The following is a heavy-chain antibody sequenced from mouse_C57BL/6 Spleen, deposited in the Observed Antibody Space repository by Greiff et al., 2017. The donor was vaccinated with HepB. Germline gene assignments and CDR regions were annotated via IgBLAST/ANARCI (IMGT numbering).Heavy chain of an antibody. D-gene: IGHD2-12*01. J-gene: IGHJ3*01. CDR1: GYAFSSSW. Sequence: VQLQESGPELVKPGASVKISCKASGYAFSSSWMNWVKQRPGKGLEWIGRIYPGDGDTNYNGKFKGKATLTADKSSSTAYMQLSSLTSEDSAVYFCARDDVEFAYWGQGTLVTVSA. CDR3: ARDDVEFAY. V-gene: IGHV1-82*01. CDR2: IYPGDGDT.